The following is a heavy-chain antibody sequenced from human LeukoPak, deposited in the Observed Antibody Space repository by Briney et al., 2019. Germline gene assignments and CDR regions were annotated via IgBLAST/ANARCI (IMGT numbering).Heavy chain of an antibody. CDR2: IRYDGSNK. D-gene: IGHD6-19*01. V-gene: IGHV3-30*02. CDR3: AKDHGSGWFDY. CDR1: GFTFSSYG. Sequence: PGGSLRLSCAASGFTFSSYGMHWVRQAPGKGLEWVAFIRYDGSNKYYADSVKGRFTISRDNSKNTLYPQMNSLRAEDTAVYYCAKDHGSGWFDYWGQGTLVTVSS. J-gene: IGHJ4*02.